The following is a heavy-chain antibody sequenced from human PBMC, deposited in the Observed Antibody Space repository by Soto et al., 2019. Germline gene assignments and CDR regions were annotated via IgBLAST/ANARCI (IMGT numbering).Heavy chain of an antibody. J-gene: IGHJ4*02. CDR3: ARERLYSSSGYFTSPPLPFDY. V-gene: IGHV3-21*01. CDR2: ISSSSYI. Sequence: GGSLRLSCAASGFTFSSYAMSWVRQAPGKGLEWVSAISSSSYIYYADSVKGRFTISRDNAKNSLYLQMNSLRAEDTAVYYCARERLYSSSGYFTSPPLPFDYWGQGTLVTVSS. CDR1: GFTFSSYA. D-gene: IGHD6-13*01.